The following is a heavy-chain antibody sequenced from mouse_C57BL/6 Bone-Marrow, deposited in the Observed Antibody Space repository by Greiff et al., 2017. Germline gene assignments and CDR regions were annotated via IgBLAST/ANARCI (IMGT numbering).Heavy chain of an antibody. D-gene: IGHD2-5*01. Sequence: VQLKESGAELVRPGASVKLSCTASGFNIKDDYMHWVKQRPEQGLEWIGWIDPENGDTEYASKFQGKATITADTSSNTAYLQLSSLTSEDTAVXYCTTYSNYYAMDYWGQGTSVTVSS. CDR1: GFNIKDDY. V-gene: IGHV14-4*01. CDR3: TTYSNYYAMDY. CDR2: IDPENGDT. J-gene: IGHJ4*01.